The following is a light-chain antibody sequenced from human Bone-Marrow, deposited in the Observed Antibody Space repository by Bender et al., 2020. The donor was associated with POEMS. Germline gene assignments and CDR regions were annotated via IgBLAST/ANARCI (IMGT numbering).Light chain of an antibody. CDR1: GSDVGRYRF. CDR2: DVT. CDR3: SSYAGSHTFYYV. J-gene: IGLJ1*01. V-gene: IGLV2-8*01. Sequence: QSALTQPPSASGSPGQSVTISCSGTGSDVGRYRFVSWYQQHPGKVPKLMIYDVTERPSGVSDRFSGSKSANTASLTISGLQTEDEAHYFCSSYAGSHTFYYVFGTGTKVTVL.